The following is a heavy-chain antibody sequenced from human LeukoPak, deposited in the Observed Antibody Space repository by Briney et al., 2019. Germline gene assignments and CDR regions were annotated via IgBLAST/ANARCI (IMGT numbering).Heavy chain of an antibody. CDR1: GYSFTSYW. J-gene: IGHJ4*02. CDR2: IYPGDSDT. D-gene: IGHD3-9*01. Sequence: GESLQISCKGSGYSFTSYWIGWVRQVPGKGLEWMGIIYPGDSDTRYSPSFQGQVTISADKSISTAYLQWSSLKASDTAMYYCARSVSLTGYPYYFDYWGQGTLVTVSS. CDR3: ARSVSLTGYPYYFDY. V-gene: IGHV5-51*01.